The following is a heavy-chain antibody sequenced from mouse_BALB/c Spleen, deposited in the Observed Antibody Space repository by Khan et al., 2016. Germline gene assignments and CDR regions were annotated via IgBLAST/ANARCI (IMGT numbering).Heavy chain of an antibody. CDR3: ALLRLAY. CDR1: GYSITRDYA. CDR2: IGYSGST. Sequence: EVQLQESGPGLVKPSQSLSLTCTVTGYSITRDYAWNWIRQFPGNKLEWMGYIGYSGSTSYNPSLKSRISITRDSSKNQFFLQLNSVTTEDTATYYCALLRLAYWGQGTLVTVSA. V-gene: IGHV3-2*02. D-gene: IGHD1-2*01. J-gene: IGHJ3*01.